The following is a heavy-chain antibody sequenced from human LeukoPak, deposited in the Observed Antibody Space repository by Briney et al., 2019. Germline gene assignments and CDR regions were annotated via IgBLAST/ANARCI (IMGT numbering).Heavy chain of an antibody. CDR3: ARGRTNTFDY. V-gene: IGHV1-2*06. CDR2: INPTSGGT. CDR1: GYTFTGYY. D-gene: IGHD3-10*01. Sequence: ASVKVSCTASGYTFTGYYMHWVRQAPGQGLEWMGRINPTSGGTNYAQKFQGRVTMTRDTSISTAYMELSRLRSDDTAVYYCARGRTNTFDYWGQGTLVTVSS. J-gene: IGHJ4*02.